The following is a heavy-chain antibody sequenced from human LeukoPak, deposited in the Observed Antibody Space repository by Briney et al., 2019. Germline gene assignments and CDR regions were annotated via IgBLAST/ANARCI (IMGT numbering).Heavy chain of an antibody. D-gene: IGHD4/OR15-4a*01. V-gene: IGHV4-34*01. CDR3: AREGHVWSFTSPYYYYYGMDV. CDR1: GGSFSGYY. J-gene: IGHJ6*02. Sequence: SETLSLTCAVYGGSFSGYYWSWIRQPPGKGLGWIGEINHSGSTNYNPSLKSRVTISVDTSKNQFSLKLSSVTAADTAVYYCAREGHVWSFTSPYYYYYGMDVWGQGTTVTVSS. CDR2: INHSGST.